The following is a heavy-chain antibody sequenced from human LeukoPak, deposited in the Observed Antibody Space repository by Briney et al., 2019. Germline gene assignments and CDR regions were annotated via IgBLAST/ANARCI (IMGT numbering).Heavy chain of an antibody. Sequence: ASVKVSCKASGYTFSTYGISWVRQAPGQGLEWMGWISAYNGNTNYAQKLQGRVTMTTDTSTRTAYMELRSLRSDDTAVYYCARAYGAGSYYKFPADYWGQGPLVSVSS. D-gene: IGHD3-10*01. J-gene: IGHJ4*02. V-gene: IGHV1-18*01. CDR3: ARAYGAGSYYKFPADY. CDR2: ISAYNGNT. CDR1: GYTFSTYG.